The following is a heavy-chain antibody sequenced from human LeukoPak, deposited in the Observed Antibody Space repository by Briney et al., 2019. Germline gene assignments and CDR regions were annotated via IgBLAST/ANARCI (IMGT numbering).Heavy chain of an antibody. J-gene: IGHJ5*02. CDR3: ARDSNAFTVVRGLYNWLDP. CDR1: GYTFTGYG. CDR2: ISAYNGNT. Sequence: GASVKVSCKAPGYTFTGYGISWVRQAPGQGLEWMGWISAYNGNTNYAQKLQGRVTMTTDTSTSTAYMELRSLRSDDTAVYYCARDSNAFTVVRGLYNWLDPWGQGTLVTVSS. D-gene: IGHD3-10*01. V-gene: IGHV1-18*04.